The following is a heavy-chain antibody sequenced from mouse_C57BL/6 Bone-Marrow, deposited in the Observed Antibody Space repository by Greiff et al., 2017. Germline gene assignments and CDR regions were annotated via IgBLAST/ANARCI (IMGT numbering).Heavy chain of an antibody. CDR1: GYTFTSYT. CDR2: INPSSGYT. CDR3: ARIDGYPWFAY. J-gene: IGHJ3*01. Sequence: QVQLQQSGAELARPGASVKMSCKASGYTFTSYTMHWVKQRPGQGLEWIGYINPSSGYTKYNQKFKDKATLTADKSSSTAYMQLSSLTSEDSAVYYCARIDGYPWFAYWGQGTLVTVSA. D-gene: IGHD2-3*01. V-gene: IGHV1-4*01.